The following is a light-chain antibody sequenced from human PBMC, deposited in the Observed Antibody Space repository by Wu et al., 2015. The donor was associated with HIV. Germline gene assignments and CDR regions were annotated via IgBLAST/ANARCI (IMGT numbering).Light chain of an antibody. V-gene: IGKV3D-20*02. J-gene: IGKJ4*01. CDR2: GAS. CDR3: QQRSNWRGST. Sequence: EIVLTQSPGTLSLSPGERATLSCRASQSVSSSYLAWYQQKPGQAPRLLIYGASSRATGIPDRFSGSGSGTDFTLTISRLEPEDFAVYYCQQRSNWRGSTFGGGTKVEIE. CDR1: QSVSSSY.